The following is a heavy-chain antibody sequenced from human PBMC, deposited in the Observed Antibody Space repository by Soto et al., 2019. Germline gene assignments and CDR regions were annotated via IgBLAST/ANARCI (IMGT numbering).Heavy chain of an antibody. CDR1: GFTFSSYW. V-gene: IGHV3-7*05. CDR3: ARVYYDSSGYYPDYYYGMDV. Sequence: GSLRLSCAASGFTFSSYWMSWVRQAPGKGLEWVANIKQDGSEKYYVDSVKGRFTISRDNAKNSLYLQMNSLRAEDTAVYYWARVYYDSSGYYPDYYYGMDVWGQGTTVTVSS. J-gene: IGHJ6*02. D-gene: IGHD3-22*01. CDR2: IKQDGSEK.